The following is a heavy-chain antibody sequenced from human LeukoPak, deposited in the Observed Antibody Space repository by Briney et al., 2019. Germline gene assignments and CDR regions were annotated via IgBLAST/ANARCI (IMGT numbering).Heavy chain of an antibody. D-gene: IGHD4-17*01. CDR1: GYTFTNYC. CDR3: ARRNGDYAVDY. V-gene: IGHV5-51*01. Sequence: GESLKISCKGSGYTFTNYCIGWVRQMRGKGLECMGIIYPGDSDTRYSPSFQGQVTISADKSITTAYLQWSGLKASDTAMYYCARRNGDYAVDYWGQGTLVTVSS. J-gene: IGHJ4*02. CDR2: IYPGDSDT.